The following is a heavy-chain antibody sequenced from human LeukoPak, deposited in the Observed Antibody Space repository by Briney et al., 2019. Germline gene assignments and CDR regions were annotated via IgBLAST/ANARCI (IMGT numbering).Heavy chain of an antibody. J-gene: IGHJ5*02. CDR2: INHSGST. Sequence: SETLSLTCAVYGGSFNGYYWSWIRQPPGKGLEWIGEINHSGSTNYNPSLKSRVTISVDTSKNQFSLKLSSVTAADTAVYYCARGGRYFDWPTRGRWFDPWGQGTLVTVSS. V-gene: IGHV4-34*01. D-gene: IGHD3-9*01. CDR1: GGSFNGYY. CDR3: ARGGRYFDWPTRGRWFDP.